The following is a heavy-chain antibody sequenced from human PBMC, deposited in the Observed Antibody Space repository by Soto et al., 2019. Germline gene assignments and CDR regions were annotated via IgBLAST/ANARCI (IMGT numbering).Heavy chain of an antibody. D-gene: IGHD5-12*01. CDR1: GFSLRTRGVA. V-gene: IGHV2-5*02. CDR2: IYWDEDK. J-gene: IGHJ4*02. Sequence: QITLKESGPTLVKPTQTLTLTCTFSGFSLRTRGVAVGWFRQPPGKALGWLALIYWDEDKWYSPSLKSRLTIADDNSKNQVVLTMTNVDTVDTATYYCAHRPRGYAYYFDYWGQGILVTVSS. CDR3: AHRPRGYAYYFDY.